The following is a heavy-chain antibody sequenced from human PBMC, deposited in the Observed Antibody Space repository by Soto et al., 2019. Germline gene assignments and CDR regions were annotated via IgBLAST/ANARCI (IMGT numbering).Heavy chain of an antibody. CDR3: ARVVRHFSGSGDHWFDP. D-gene: IGHD3-10*01. J-gene: IGHJ5*02. CDR1: GGSVISGSYY. Sequence: SETLSLTCTVSGGSVISGSYYWIWIRQPPGMGLEWIGYIFYSGTTNYNPSLKSRVTMSLYTSKNQFSLQLSSLTSKDTAMYYCARVVRHFSGSGDHWFDPWGQGTLVTVSS. V-gene: IGHV4-61*01. CDR2: IFYSGTT.